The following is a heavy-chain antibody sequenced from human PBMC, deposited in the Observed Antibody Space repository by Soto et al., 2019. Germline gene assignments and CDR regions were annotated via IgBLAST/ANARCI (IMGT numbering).Heavy chain of an antibody. V-gene: IGHV3-48*03. Sequence: CLRLYCAASGFSFSSYEINWFRQAPEKGLEWVSYISSSGSTISYAYSVKGRFTISRDNAKNSLYLQMNSLRAEDTAVYYCARGVGVTPFDYWGQGTLVTVSS. CDR3: ARGVGVTPFDY. CDR2: ISSSGSTI. J-gene: IGHJ4*02. D-gene: IGHD4-4*01. CDR1: GFSFSSYE.